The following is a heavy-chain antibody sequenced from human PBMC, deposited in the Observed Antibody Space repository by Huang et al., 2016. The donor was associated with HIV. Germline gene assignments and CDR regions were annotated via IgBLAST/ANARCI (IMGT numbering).Heavy chain of an antibody. CDR3: ARAGLAAAGAFDD. CDR1: GCKFRDYY. Sequence: QVHLVESGGGWVKPGGSLRVSCAASGCKFRDYYLSWIRKSLGKCLSWVSYISNSGCAMYYADSVKGRFTISRDNAKNSLNLQMNNLRADDTGIYFCARAGLAAAGAFDDWGPGTQITVSS. J-gene: IGHJ3*01. V-gene: IGHV3-11*01. D-gene: IGHD6-13*01. CDR2: ISNSGCAM.